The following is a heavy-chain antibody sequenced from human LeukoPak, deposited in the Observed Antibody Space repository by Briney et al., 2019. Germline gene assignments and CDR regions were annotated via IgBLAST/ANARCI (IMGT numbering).Heavy chain of an antibody. Sequence: SETLSLTCTVSGGSISSYYWSWIRQPSGKGLEWIGYIYYSGSTNYNPSLKSRVTISVDTSKNQFSLKLSSVTAADTAVYYCARDQIQLGAFDIWGQGTMVTVSS. CDR1: GGSISSYY. V-gene: IGHV4-59*01. J-gene: IGHJ3*02. CDR2: IYYSGST. D-gene: IGHD5-18*01. CDR3: ARDQIQLGAFDI.